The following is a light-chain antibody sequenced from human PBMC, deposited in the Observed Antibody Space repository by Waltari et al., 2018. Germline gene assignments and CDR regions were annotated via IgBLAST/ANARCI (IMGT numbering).Light chain of an antibody. CDR1: SSNLGNNA. CDR3: AAWDDSLNGYV. CDR2: YDD. Sequence: QSVLTQPPSVSEAPRQRVTISCSGSSSNLGNNAANWYQQLPGKAPKLLIYYDDLLPSGVSDRFSGSKSGTSASLAISGLQSEDEADYYCAAWDDSLNGYVFGTGTKVTVL. J-gene: IGLJ1*01. V-gene: IGLV1-36*01.